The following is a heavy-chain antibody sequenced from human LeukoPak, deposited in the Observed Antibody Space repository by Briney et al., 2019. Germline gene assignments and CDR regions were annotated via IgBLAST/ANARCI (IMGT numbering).Heavy chain of an antibody. CDR3: ASLERVVAYYDFWSGYYPPSDYYGMDV. D-gene: IGHD3-3*01. Sequence: ASVKVSCKASGYTFTSYYMHWVRHAPGQGLEWMGIINPSGGSTSYAQKFQGRVTMTRDTSTSTVYMELSSLKSEDTAVYYCASLERVVAYYDFWSGYYPPSDYYGMDVWGQGTTVTVSS. CDR1: GYTFTSYY. V-gene: IGHV1-46*01. CDR2: INPSGGST. J-gene: IGHJ6*02.